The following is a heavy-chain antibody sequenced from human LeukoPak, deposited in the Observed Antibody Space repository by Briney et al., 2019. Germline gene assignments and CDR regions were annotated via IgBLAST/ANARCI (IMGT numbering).Heavy chain of an antibody. D-gene: IGHD4-23*01. Sequence: SQTLFLTCTVSGGSISSGGYYWSWIRQPPGKGLEWIGYIYHSGSTYYNPSLKSRVTISVDRSKNQFSLKLSSVTAADTAVYYCARVVDGGGYYFDYWGQGTLVTVSS. CDR3: ARVVDGGGYYFDY. J-gene: IGHJ4*02. CDR2: IYHSGST. CDR1: GGSISSGGYY. V-gene: IGHV4-30-2*01.